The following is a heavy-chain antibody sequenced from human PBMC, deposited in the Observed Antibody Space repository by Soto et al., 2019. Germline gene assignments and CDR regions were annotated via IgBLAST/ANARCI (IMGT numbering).Heavy chain of an antibody. J-gene: IGHJ3*02. V-gene: IGHV4-59*01. CDR2: IYYSGST. CDR1: GGSISSYY. D-gene: IGHD3-22*01. Sequence: QVQLQESGPGLVKPSETLSLSCSVSGGSISSYYWSWIRQPPGKGLEWIAYIYYSGSTSYNPSLHSRVSISLAXXNXQXSLKLSSGTAADTAVYYCARTYDGSGPNSGGYGFDIWGQGTMVTVSS. CDR3: ARTYDGSGPNSGGYGFDI.